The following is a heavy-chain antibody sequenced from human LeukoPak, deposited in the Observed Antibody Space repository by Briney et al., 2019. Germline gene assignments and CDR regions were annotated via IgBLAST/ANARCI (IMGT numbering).Heavy chain of an antibody. CDR3: ARDTAMVKYYFDY. CDR2: IIPIFGIA. V-gene: IGHV1-69*04. D-gene: IGHD5-18*01. Sequence: GASVKVSCKASGYTFTSYGISWVRQAPGQGLEWMGRIIPIFGIANYAQKFQGRVTITADKSTSTAYMELSSLRSEDTAVYYCARDTAMVKYYFDYWGQGTLVTVSS. J-gene: IGHJ4*02. CDR1: GYTFTSYG.